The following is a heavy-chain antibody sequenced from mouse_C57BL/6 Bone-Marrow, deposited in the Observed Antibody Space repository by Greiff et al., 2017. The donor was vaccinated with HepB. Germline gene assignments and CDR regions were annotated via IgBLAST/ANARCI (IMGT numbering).Heavy chain of an antibody. CDR2: IYPGNSDT. D-gene: IGHD4-1*01. V-gene: IGHV1-5*01. J-gene: IGHJ3*01. CDR3: TRGGLPWDGVWFAY. Sequence: EVQLQQSGTVLARPGASVKMSCKTSGYTFTSYWMHWVKQRPGQGLEWIGAIYPGNSDTSYNQKFKGKAKLTAVTSASTAYMELSSLTNEDSAVYYRTRGGLPWDGVWFAYWGQGTLVTVSA. CDR1: GYTFTSYW.